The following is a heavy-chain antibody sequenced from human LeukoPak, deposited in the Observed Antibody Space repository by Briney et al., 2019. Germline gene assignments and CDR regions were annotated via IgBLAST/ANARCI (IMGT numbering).Heavy chain of an antibody. Sequence: GGSLRLSCAASGFTFSSYWMHWVRQAPGKGLVWVSRINSDGSSTSYADSVKGRFTISRDNAKNTLYLQMNSLRAEGTAVYYCARNYGSGIGIDYWGQGTLVTVSS. D-gene: IGHD3-10*01. J-gene: IGHJ4*02. CDR3: ARNYGSGIGIDY. CDR1: GFTFSSYW. CDR2: INSDGSST. V-gene: IGHV3-74*01.